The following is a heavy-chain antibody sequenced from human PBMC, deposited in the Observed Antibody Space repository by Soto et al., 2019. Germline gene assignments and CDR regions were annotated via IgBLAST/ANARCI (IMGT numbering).Heavy chain of an antibody. CDR2: IYYSGST. Sequence: QLQLQESGPGLVKPSETLSLTCTVSGGSISSSSYYWGWIRQPPGKGLEWIGSIYYSGSTYHNPSLKSRVTMSIDTSKNQFAMKLSSVTAADTAVYYCARFGGGILGVLGWFDPWGQGTLVTVSS. V-gene: IGHV4-39*01. J-gene: IGHJ5*02. D-gene: IGHD1-26*01. CDR3: ARFGGGILGVLGWFDP. CDR1: GGSISSSSYY.